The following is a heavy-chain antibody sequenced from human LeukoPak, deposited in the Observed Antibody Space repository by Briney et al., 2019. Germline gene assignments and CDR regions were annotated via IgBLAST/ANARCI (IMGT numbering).Heavy chain of an antibody. CDR1: GFTFDDYA. J-gene: IGHJ3*02. V-gene: IGHV3-23*01. CDR3: AKDPNGDYIGTFDI. Sequence: PGGSLRLSCAASGFTFDDYAIHWVRQVPGKGLEWVSSISGNGAQYADSVQGRFAISRDNSKNTLYLQMNSLRAEDTAVYFCAKDPNGDYIGTFDIWGQGTMVTVSS. CDR2: ISGNGA. D-gene: IGHD4-17*01.